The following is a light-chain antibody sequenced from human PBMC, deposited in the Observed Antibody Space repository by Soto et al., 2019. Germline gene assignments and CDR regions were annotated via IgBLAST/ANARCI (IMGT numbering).Light chain of an antibody. CDR2: DTS. CDR3: QPYNNRPLT. Sequence: TQSLDTLSLSTGERATLSCRASQSVSSSYLAWYQHKPGQTPRLLIYDTSTRATGVPTRFSGSRSGAEFTLTINSLQSEDFAVYYCQPYNNRPLTFGGGTKVDI. V-gene: IGKV3-15*01. CDR1: QSVSSSY. J-gene: IGKJ4*01.